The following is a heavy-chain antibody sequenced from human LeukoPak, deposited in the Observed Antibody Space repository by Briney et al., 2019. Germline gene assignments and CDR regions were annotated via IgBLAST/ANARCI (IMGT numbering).Heavy chain of an antibody. D-gene: IGHD3-10*01. V-gene: IGHV3-33*08. Sequence: GGSLRLSCAASGFTFSSYGMHWVRQAPGKGLEWVAVIWYDGSNKYYADSVKGRFTISRDNSKNTLYLQMNSLRAEDTAVYYCARDALWFGESLDAFDIWGQGTMVTVSS. CDR2: IWYDGSNK. J-gene: IGHJ3*02. CDR3: ARDALWFGESLDAFDI. CDR1: GFTFSSYG.